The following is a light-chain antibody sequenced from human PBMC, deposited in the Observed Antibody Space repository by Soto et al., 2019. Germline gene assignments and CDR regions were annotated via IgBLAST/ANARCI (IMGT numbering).Light chain of an antibody. CDR1: SSDVGGYNY. J-gene: IGLJ2*01. CDR3: FSYTGSGTFV. Sequence: QSALTQPASASGSPGQSITVSCTGTSSDVGGYNYVSWYQQHPGKAPQLMIYDVNDRPSGVSSRFSGSKSGNTASLTISGLQAEDEADYYCFSYTGSGTFVFGGGTKLTVL. V-gene: IGLV2-14*03. CDR2: DVN.